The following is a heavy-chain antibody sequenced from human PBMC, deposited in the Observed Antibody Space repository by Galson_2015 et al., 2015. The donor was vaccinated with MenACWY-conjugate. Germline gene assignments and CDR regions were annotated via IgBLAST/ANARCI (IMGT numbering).Heavy chain of an antibody. Sequence: SGAEVTKPGESLRISCKGSGYSFSNYWIAWVRQVPGKGLEWMGIIYAGDSETRYSPSFRGQVTISADKSISTAYLEWSSLKASDTAMYYCARRMATIPSFDFWGQGTLVTVSS. CDR1: GYSFSNYW. CDR2: IYAGDSET. D-gene: IGHD5-12*01. CDR3: ARRMATIPSFDF. V-gene: IGHV5-51*03. J-gene: IGHJ4*02.